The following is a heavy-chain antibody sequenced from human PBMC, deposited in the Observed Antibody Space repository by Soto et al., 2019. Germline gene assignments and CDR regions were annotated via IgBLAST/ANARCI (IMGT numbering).Heavy chain of an antibody. Sequence: ASVKVSCKASGYTFTSYAMHWVRQAPGQRLEWMGWINAGNGNTKYSQKFQGRVTITRDTSACTAYMELSSLRSEDTAVYYCARVGVGANIYAYWGQGTLVTGSS. J-gene: IGHJ4*02. CDR3: ARVGVGANIYAY. V-gene: IGHV1-3*01. D-gene: IGHD1-26*01. CDR2: INAGNGNT. CDR1: GYTFTSYA.